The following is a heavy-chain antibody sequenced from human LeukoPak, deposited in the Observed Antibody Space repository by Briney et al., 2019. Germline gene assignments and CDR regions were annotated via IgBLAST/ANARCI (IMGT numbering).Heavy chain of an antibody. D-gene: IGHD3-10*01. Sequence: GRSLRLSCAASGFTFSSYAMHWVRQAPGKGLEWVAVISYDGSNKYYADSVKGRFTISRDNSRNTLYLQMNSLRAEDTAVYYCARDSSPYYYGSGSHDYWGQGTLVTVSS. V-gene: IGHV3-30*04. CDR3: ARDSSPYYYGSGSHDY. J-gene: IGHJ4*02. CDR1: GFTFSSYA. CDR2: ISYDGSNK.